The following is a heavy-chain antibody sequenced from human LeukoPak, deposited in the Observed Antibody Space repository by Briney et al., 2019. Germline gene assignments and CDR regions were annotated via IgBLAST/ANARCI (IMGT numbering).Heavy chain of an antibody. CDR2: IRYDGINK. D-gene: IGHD6-13*01. V-gene: IGHV3-30*02. CDR3: ARDAGSSWSYYFDY. Sequence: GGSLRLSCAAAGFTFSTHGMHWVRQAPGKGLEWVAFIRYDGINKYYADSVKGRFTISRDNAKNSLYLQMNSLRAEDTAVYYCARDAGSSWSYYFDYWGQGTLVTVSS. J-gene: IGHJ4*02. CDR1: GFTFSTHG.